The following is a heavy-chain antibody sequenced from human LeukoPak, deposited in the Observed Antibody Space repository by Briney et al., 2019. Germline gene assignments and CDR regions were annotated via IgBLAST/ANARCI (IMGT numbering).Heavy chain of an antibody. V-gene: IGHV1-2*02. D-gene: IGHD4-17*01. CDR3: ARDLLYGDYYFDF. CDR2: INPNSGDT. CDR1: GYTFTGYY. Sequence: ASVKVSCKASGYTFTGYYMHWVRQAPGQGLEWMGWINPNSGDTNYAQKFQGRVTMTRDTSISTAYMELSRLRSDDTAVYYCARDLLYGDYYFDFWGQGTLVTVSS. J-gene: IGHJ4*02.